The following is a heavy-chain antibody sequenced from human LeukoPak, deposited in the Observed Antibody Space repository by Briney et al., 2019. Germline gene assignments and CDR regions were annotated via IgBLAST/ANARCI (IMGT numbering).Heavy chain of an antibody. CDR3: ARETSQKGAHYMDV. CDR2: IYYSGST. D-gene: IGHD3-16*01. J-gene: IGHJ6*03. CDR1: GGSIGSSSYY. V-gene: IGHV4-39*07. Sequence: SETLSLTCTVSGGSIGSSSYYWGWIRQPPGKGLNWIGSIYYSGSTYYNPSLKSRVTISVDTSRDQFSLKLSSVTAADTAVYYCARETSQKGAHYMDVWGKGTTVTISS.